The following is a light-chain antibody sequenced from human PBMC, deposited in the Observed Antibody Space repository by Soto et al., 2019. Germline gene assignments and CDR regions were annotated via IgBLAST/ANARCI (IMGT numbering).Light chain of an antibody. CDR2: EVS. Sequence: QSALTRPASVSGSPGQSITMSCTGTSSDVGNYKYVSWYQQHPGKAPKLMIYEVSNRPSGVSNRFSGSKSGNTASLTISGLQAEDEIDYYCFSYTSSGTYVFGTGTKVTVL. CDR1: SSDVGNYKY. CDR3: FSYTSSGTYV. V-gene: IGLV2-14*01. J-gene: IGLJ1*01.